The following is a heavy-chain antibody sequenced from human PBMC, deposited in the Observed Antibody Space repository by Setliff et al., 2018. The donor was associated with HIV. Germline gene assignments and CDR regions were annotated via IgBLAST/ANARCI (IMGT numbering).Heavy chain of an antibody. J-gene: IGHJ1*01. V-gene: IGHV4-39*01. Sequence: KTSETLSLTCTVSGGSIDSTSYYWGWIRQPPGKGLEWIGSIYYSGTTYYNPSLRGRVTISVDRSRNQFSLTLNSVTAADTATYYCASRGIVVVTMSMPDEFFVHWGHGTLVTVSS. D-gene: IGHD2-21*02. CDR1: GGSIDSTSYY. CDR3: ASRGIVVVTMSMPDEFFVH. CDR2: IYYSGTT.